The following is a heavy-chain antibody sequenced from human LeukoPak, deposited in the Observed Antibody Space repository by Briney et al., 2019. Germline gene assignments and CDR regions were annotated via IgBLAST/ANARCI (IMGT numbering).Heavy chain of an antibody. V-gene: IGHV3-30*02. CDR1: GFTFSSYG. CDR2: IRYDGSNK. Sequence: GGSLRLSCAASGFTFSSYGMHWVRQAPGKGLEWVGFIRYDGSNKYYADSVKGRFPISRDNSKNTLYLQMNSLKPEGTAVYYCAKDDGNYGDYWGQGTLVTVSS. CDR3: AKDDGNYGDY. J-gene: IGHJ4*02.